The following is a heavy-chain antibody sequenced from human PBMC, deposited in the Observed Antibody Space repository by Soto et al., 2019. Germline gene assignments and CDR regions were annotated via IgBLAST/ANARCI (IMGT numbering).Heavy chain of an antibody. CDR3: ARSNRDYGLFDP. D-gene: IGHD3-10*01. Sequence: PGGSLRLSCAASGFTFSSYAMHWVRQAPGKGLEWVAVISYDGSNKYYADSVKGRFTISRDNSKNTLYLQMNSLRAEDTAVYYCARSNRDYGLFDPWGQGTLVTVSS. J-gene: IGHJ5*02. V-gene: IGHV3-30-3*01. CDR2: ISYDGSNK. CDR1: GFTFSSYA.